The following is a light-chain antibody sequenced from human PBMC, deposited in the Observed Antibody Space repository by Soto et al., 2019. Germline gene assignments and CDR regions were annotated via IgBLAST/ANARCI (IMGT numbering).Light chain of an antibody. V-gene: IGKV1-33*01. Sequence: DIQMTQSPSSLSASVGERVTITCRASQSITTYLNWYQQTSGEAPKLLIYAAARLQTGVPSRFSGSGSGTDFTLTITSLQPADIATYYCQQYDNVPLTFGGGTKVDIK. J-gene: IGKJ4*01. CDR3: QQYDNVPLT. CDR2: AAA. CDR1: QSITTY.